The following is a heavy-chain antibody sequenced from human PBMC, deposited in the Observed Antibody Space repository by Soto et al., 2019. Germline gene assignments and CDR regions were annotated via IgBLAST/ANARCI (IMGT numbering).Heavy chain of an antibody. Sequence: QVQLEQSAPEVKKPGASVKVSCKASGYTFTTYGISCVRQAPGQGLEWMGWINTHNGNTNYAQNLQGRVIMTADTSTSTAYMELRSLRSDDTAVYYCTREGSAPYYYYGMDAWGQGTTVTVSS. J-gene: IGHJ6*02. CDR3: TREGSAPYYYYGMDA. CDR1: GYTFTTYG. D-gene: IGHD3-10*01. V-gene: IGHV1-18*01. CDR2: INTHNGNT.